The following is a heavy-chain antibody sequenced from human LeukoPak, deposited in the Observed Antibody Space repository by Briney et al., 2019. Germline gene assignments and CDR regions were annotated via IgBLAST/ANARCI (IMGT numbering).Heavy chain of an antibody. CDR3: ARVFPYYYYMDV. Sequence: SETLSLTCSVSGGSISSDYWSWIRQPPGKGLEWIGYIYYSGSTNYNPSLKSRVTISVDTSKNQFSLKLSSVTAADTAVYYCARVFPYYYYMDVWGKGTTVTISS. V-gene: IGHV4-59*01. CDR1: GGSISSDY. D-gene: IGHD3-10*02. J-gene: IGHJ6*03. CDR2: IYYSGST.